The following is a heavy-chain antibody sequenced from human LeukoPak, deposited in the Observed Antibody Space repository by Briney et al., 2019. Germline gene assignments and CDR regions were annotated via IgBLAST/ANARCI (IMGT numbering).Heavy chain of an antibody. CDR3: ARDRGAALYNWFGP. Sequence: GRSLTLSCAASGFTFSSYWMHWVRQAPRKGMVWVSRINSDGSSTSYADSVKGPFTISRDNAKNTLYLQMNGLRAEDTAGYYCARDRGAALYNWFGPWGKGTLVTVSS. CDR2: INSDGSST. D-gene: IGHD6-25*01. J-gene: IGHJ5*02. V-gene: IGHV3-74*01. CDR1: GFTFSSYW.